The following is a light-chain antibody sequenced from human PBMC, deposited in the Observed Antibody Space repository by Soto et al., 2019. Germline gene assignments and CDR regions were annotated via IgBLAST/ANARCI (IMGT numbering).Light chain of an antibody. V-gene: IGKV3-15*01. CDR1: QSVSSD. CDR2: DAS. CDR3: QHYNRWPPIT. Sequence: EFVVTQSPATLSLSTGERATLSCRASQSVSSDLAWYQQRPGQAPRLLIYDASTRATDIPARFSGRGSGTEFTLTISSLQSEDFAVYYCQHYNRWPPITFGQGTRLEIK. J-gene: IGKJ5*01.